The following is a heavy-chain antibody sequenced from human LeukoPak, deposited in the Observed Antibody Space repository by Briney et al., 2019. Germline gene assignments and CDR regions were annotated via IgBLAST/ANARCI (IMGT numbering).Heavy chain of an antibody. CDR2: ISYSGYT. CDR3: ASYGDYFLDAFDI. J-gene: IGHJ3*02. Sequence: SETLSLTCTVSGVSISSSNSYWGWIRQPPGKGLGWIATISYSGYTFYNPSLKSRVTISVDASSNSFSLKLSSVTAADTAVYYCASYGDYFLDAFDIWGQGTMVTVSS. V-gene: IGHV4-39*07. CDR1: GVSISSSNSY. D-gene: IGHD4-17*01.